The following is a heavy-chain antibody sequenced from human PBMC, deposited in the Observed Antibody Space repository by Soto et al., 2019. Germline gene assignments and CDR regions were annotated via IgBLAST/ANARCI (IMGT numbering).Heavy chain of an antibody. V-gene: IGHV4-30-2*01. CDR1: GGSISSGGYS. J-gene: IGHJ6*02. Sequence: QLQLQESGSGLVKPSQTLSLTCAVSGGSISSGGYSWSWIRQPPGKGLEWIGYIYHSGSTYYNPSLQSRLTISVDRSKNQFSLKLSSVTAADTAVYYCARLMVRGAKRDYYYYYGMDVWGQGTTVTVSS. D-gene: IGHD3-10*01. CDR2: IYHSGST. CDR3: ARLMVRGAKRDYYYYYGMDV.